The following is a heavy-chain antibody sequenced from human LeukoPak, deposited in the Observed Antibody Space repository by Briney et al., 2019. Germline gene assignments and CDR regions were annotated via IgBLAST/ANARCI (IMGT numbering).Heavy chain of an antibody. J-gene: IGHJ4*02. CDR3: AKEVAQVGATH. CDR2: ISGSGGST. D-gene: IGHD1-26*01. V-gene: IGHV3-23*01. CDR1: EFTFSSYA. Sequence: PGGSLRLSCAASEFTFSSYAMSWVRQATGKGPEWVSAISGSGGSTYYADSVKGRFTISRDNSKNTLYLQMNSLRAEDTAVYYCAKEVAQVGATHWGQGTLVTVSS.